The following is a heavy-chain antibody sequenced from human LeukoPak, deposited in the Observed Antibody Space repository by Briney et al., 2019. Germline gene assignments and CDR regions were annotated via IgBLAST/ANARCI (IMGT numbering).Heavy chain of an antibody. D-gene: IGHD2-8*02. V-gene: IGHV6-1*01. Sequence: SQTLSLTCAIFGDSVSSNRVTRNWIRQSPSRGLEWLGRTYYTSEWYTAYAVSVKNRIIITPDTSKNQFSLQLNSMTPEDTAVYFCARDQSWTTGFDIWGQGTMVTVSS. CDR3: ARDQSWTTGFDI. CDR2: TYYTSEWYT. CDR1: GDSVSSNRVT. J-gene: IGHJ3*02.